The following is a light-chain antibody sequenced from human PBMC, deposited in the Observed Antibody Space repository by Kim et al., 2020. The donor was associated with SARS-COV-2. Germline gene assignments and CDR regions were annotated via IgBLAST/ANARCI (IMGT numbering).Light chain of an antibody. CDR3: QAWDSSTAV. J-gene: IGLJ2*01. Sequence: AAPGQTASITCSGDKLGDKYACWYQQKPGQSPVMVIYQNNKRPSWIPERFSGSNSVNAATLTISGTQAVDEADYYCQAWDSSTAVFGGGTQLTVL. CDR1: KLGDKY. V-gene: IGLV3-1*01. CDR2: QNN.